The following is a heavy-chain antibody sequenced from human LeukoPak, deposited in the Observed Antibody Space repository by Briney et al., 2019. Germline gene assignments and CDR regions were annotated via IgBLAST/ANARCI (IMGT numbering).Heavy chain of an antibody. CDR2: IYYSGST. J-gene: IGHJ4*02. D-gene: IGHD6-19*01. CDR1: GGSISSYY. CDR3: AASQLWYSSGWYYFDY. V-gene: IGHV4-59*01. Sequence: SETLSLTCTVSGGSISSYYWSWIRQPPGKGLEWIGYIYYSGSTNYNPSLKSRVTISVDTSKNQFSLKLSSVTAADTAVYYCAASQLWYSSGWYYFDYWGQGPRSPSPQ.